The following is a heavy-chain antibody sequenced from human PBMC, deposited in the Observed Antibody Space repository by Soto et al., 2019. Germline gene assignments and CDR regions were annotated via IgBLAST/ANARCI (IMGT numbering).Heavy chain of an antibody. CDR1: GGTFSSYA. CDR3: ARGYDIVTGSPYYFDY. J-gene: IGHJ4*02. D-gene: IGHD3-9*01. CDR2: IIPIFGTA. V-gene: IGHV1-69*13. Sequence: ASVKVSCKASGGTFSSYAISWVRQAPGQGLEWMGGIIPIFGTANYAQKFQGRVTITADESTSTAYMELSSLRSEDTAVYYCARGYDIVTGSPYYFDYWGQETLLTVSS.